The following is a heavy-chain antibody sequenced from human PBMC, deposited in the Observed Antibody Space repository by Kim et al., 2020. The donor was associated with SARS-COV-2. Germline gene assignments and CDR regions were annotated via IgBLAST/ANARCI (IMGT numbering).Heavy chain of an antibody. D-gene: IGHD3-3*02. V-gene: IGHV4-34*01. J-gene: IGHJ4*02. CDR2: INHSGST. Sequence: SETLSLTCAVYGGSFSGYYWSWIRQPPGKGLEWIGEINHSGSTNYNPSLKSRVTISVDTSKNQFSLKLSSVTAADTAVYYCARCHFWSGYYAPFDYWGQG. CDR1: GGSFSGYY. CDR3: ARCHFWSGYYAPFDY.